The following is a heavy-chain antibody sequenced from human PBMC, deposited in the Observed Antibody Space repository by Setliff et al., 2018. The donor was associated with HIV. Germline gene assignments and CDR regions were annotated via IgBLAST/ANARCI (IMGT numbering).Heavy chain of an antibody. Sequence: GGSLRLSCAASGFTSGFTFTNYRMSWVRQAPGKGLEWVSYISGSSGSIYHADSVRGRFTVSRDNAKNSLYLQMNSLKPEDMASYYCARGAGGGTYVSDYYYMDVWGKGTTVTVSS. D-gene: IGHD1-26*01. V-gene: IGHV3-11*01. CDR2: ISGSSGSI. CDR3: ARGAGGGTYVSDYYYMDV. J-gene: IGHJ6*03. CDR1: GFTSGFTFTNYR.